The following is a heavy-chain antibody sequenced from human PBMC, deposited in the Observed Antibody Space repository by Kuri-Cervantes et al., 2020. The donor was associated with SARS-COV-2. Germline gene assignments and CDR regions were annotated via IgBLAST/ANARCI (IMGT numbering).Heavy chain of an antibody. D-gene: IGHD6-6*01. J-gene: IGHJ6*03. V-gene: IGHV1-2*02. CDR3: ARAPTWGSSNYNYYYMDV. Sequence: ASVKVSCKASGYTFTGYYMHWVRQAPGQGLEWMGWINPNSGGTNYAQKFQGRVTMTKNTSISTAYMELSSLRSEDTAVYYCARAPTWGSSNYNYYYMDVWGKGTTVTVSS. CDR1: GYTFTGYY. CDR2: INPNSGGT.